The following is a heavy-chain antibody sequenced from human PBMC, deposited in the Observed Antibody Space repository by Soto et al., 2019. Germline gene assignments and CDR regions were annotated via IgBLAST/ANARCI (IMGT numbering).Heavy chain of an antibody. D-gene: IGHD1-26*01. CDR2: IYYSGST. CDR3: ARSLVGWELRGGPAFGH. Sequence: SETLSLTCTVSGGSISSYYWSWIRQPPGKGLEWIGYIYYSGSTNYNPSLKSRVTISVDTSKNQFSLKLSSVTAADTAVYYCARSLVGWELRGGPAFGHWGQGTLVTVSS. CDR1: GGSISSYY. J-gene: IGHJ4*02. V-gene: IGHV4-59*01.